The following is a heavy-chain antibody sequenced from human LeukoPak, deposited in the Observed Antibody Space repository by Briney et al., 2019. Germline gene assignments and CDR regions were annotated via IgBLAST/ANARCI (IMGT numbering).Heavy chain of an antibody. Sequence: GGSLRLSCAASGFTFSSYAMHWVRQAPGKGLEWVAVISYDGSNKYYADSVKGRFTISRENSKNTLYLQMNSLRAEDTAVYYCARISGGGTNAFDIWGQGTMVTVSS. D-gene: IGHD7-27*01. V-gene: IGHV3-30*04. CDR1: GFTFSSYA. J-gene: IGHJ3*02. CDR3: ARISGGGTNAFDI. CDR2: ISYDGSNK.